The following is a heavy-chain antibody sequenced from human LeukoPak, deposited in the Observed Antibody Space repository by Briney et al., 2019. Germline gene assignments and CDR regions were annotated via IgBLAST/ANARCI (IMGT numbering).Heavy chain of an antibody. D-gene: IGHD3-22*01. CDR2: IYPGDSDT. V-gene: IGHV5-51*01. CDR3: ARLDGYYDSSGYYPRGAFDI. Sequence: GESLKISCKGSGYSFTSYWIGWVRPMPGKGLEWMGIIYPGDSDTRYSPSFQGQVTISADKSISTAYLQWSSLKASDTAMYYCARLDGYYDSSGYYPRGAFDIWGQGTMVTVSS. J-gene: IGHJ3*02. CDR1: GYSFTSYW.